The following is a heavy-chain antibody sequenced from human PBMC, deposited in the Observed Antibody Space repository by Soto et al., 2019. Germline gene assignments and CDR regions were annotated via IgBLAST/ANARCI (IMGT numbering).Heavy chain of an antibody. CDR3: STQASDFWWGYPQYFMDV. Sequence: EVQLVESGGGLVQPGGSLTLSCAASGFTFSVSALHWVRHPSGRGLEWVGRIRSRGNNYATAYAASMDGRFTISRDDSKNTAYLQLSSLTTEDTAVYYCSTQASDFWWGYPQYFMDVWGKGTPVTVS. D-gene: IGHD3-3*01. J-gene: IGHJ6*03. CDR1: GFTFSVSA. CDR2: IRSRGNNYAT. V-gene: IGHV3-73*01.